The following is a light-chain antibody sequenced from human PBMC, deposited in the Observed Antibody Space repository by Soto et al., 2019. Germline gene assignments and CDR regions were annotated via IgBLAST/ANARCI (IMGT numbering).Light chain of an antibody. CDR3: QQYGSSPT. CDR2: GAS. J-gene: IGKJ4*01. CDR1: HIVSSCF. V-gene: IGKV3-20*01. Sequence: EIVLTQSPGTLSLSPGERATLSCRASHIVSSCFLAWYQQKPGQTPRLLIYGASSRATGIPDRFSGSGSGTDFTLAISRLEPEEFAVYYCQQYGSSPTFGGGTRVEIK.